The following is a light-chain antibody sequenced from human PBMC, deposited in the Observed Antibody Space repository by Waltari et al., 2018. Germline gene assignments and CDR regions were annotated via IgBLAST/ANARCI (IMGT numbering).Light chain of an antibody. CDR1: NSDIGYYNF. Sequence: QSALTQPASVSGSPGQSITISCAGTNSDIGYYNFVSWYQQHTGKAPKLMIFDVNRWPSGVSHRFSGSKAGNTASLTISGLHAEDEADYFCASYTSTNTVLFGGGTKVTVL. CDR2: DVN. V-gene: IGLV2-14*03. CDR3: ASYTSTNTVL. J-gene: IGLJ2*01.